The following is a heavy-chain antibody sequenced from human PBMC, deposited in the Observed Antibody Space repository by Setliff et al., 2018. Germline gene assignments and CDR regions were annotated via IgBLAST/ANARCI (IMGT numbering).Heavy chain of an antibody. CDR3: ARALASAGTVYFDY. Sequence: GESLKISCKASGYSFTSYWIGCVRQMPGKGLEWMGLVFPSDSDTRYSPPFQGQVTISADKSISTAYLQWSSLKASDTAMYYCARALASAGTVYFDYWGQGTLVTVSS. D-gene: IGHD6-13*01. CDR2: VFPSDSDT. CDR1: GYSFTSYW. V-gene: IGHV5-51*01. J-gene: IGHJ4*02.